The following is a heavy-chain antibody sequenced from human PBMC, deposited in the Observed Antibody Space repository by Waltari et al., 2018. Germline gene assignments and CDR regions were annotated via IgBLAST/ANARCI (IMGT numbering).Heavy chain of an antibody. J-gene: IGHJ4*02. CDR3: ARLSGDSDDSPAIDY. CDR2: IYPGDSDT. Sequence: EVQLVQSGAEVKKPGESLKISCKGSGYRFTSYWIGWVRQMPGKGLEWMGIIYPGDSDTRYSPSFQGQVTISADKSISTAYLQWSSLKASDTAMYYCARLSGDSDDSPAIDYWGQGTLVTVSS. D-gene: IGHD2-21*01. CDR1: GYRFTSYW. V-gene: IGHV5-51*03.